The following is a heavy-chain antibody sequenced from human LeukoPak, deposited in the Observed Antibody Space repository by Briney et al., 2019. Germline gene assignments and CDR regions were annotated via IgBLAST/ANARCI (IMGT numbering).Heavy chain of an antibody. CDR1: DGSISSYH. D-gene: IGHD1-26*01. CDR2: IYSSGST. Sequence: SETLSLTCTVSDGSISSYHWSWIRQSAGKGLEWIGRIYSSGSTNYNPSLKSRVTMSVDTSKNQFSLKLSSVTAADTAVYFCTTWVGAHFDFWGQGTLVTVSS. CDR3: TTWVGAHFDF. J-gene: IGHJ4*02. V-gene: IGHV4-4*07.